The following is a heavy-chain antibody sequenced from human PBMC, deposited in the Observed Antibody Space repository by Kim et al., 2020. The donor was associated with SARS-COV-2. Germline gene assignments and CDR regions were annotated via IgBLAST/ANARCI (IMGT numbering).Heavy chain of an antibody. D-gene: IGHD1-1*01. Sequence: SETLSLTCTVSGGSISSSSYCWGWIRQPPGKGLEWIGSIYYSGSTYYNPSLKSRVTISVDTSKIQFSLRLSSVTAADTAVYHCVIGVQGLVDPVDYWGQRTLVTVP. CDR1: GGSISSSSYC. J-gene: IGHJ4*02. CDR2: IYYSGST. CDR3: VIGVQGLVDPVDY. V-gene: IGHV4-39*07.